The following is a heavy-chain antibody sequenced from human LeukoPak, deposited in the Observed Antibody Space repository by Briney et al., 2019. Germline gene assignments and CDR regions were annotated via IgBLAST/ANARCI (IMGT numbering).Heavy chain of an antibody. CDR3: KSGGAAPGSFDY. D-gene: IGHD1-1*01. Sequence: GGSLRLSCAASGSTFSSYWMSWMRQAPGKGLEWVANVKYDGNEEYYVDSVKGRFTISRDNAKNSLYLQLNSLRVEGTAVYYCKSGGAAPGSFDYWGQGTLVTVSP. CDR1: GSTFSSYW. J-gene: IGHJ4*02. V-gene: IGHV3-7*01. CDR2: VKYDGNEE.